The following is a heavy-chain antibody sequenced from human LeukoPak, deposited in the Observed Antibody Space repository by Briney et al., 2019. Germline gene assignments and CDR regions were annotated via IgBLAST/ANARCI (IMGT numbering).Heavy chain of an antibody. J-gene: IGHJ6*03. V-gene: IGHV1-69*13. Sequence: SVKVSCKASGGTFSSYAISWVRQAPGQGLAWMGGIIPIFGTANYAQNFQGRVTIIADESTSTAYMELSSLRSEDTAVYYCASGGFNWYMDVWGKGTAVTVSS. CDR1: GGTFSSYA. CDR3: ASGGFNWYMDV. CDR2: IIPIFGTA. D-gene: IGHD1-1*01.